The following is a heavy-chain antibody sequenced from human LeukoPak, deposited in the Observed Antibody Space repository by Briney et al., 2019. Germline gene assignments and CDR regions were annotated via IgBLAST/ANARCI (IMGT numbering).Heavy chain of an antibody. D-gene: IGHD2-2*02. Sequence: PSETLSLTCTVSGGSISSGDYYWSWLRQPPGKGLEWIGYIYYSGSTYHNPPHKRRFTKSVDTSRNQFSLKLSFVTAADTAVYYCARCCTSCYTIQTWGQGTLVTVSS. CDR3: ARCCTSCYTIQT. CDR1: GGSISSGDYY. CDR2: IYYSGST. J-gene: IGHJ5*02. V-gene: IGHV4-30-4*08.